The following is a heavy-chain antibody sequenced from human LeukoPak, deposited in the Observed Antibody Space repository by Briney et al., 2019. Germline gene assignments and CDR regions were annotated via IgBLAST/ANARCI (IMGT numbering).Heavy chain of an antibody. CDR1: GGSFSGYY. CDR2: INHSGST. V-gene: IGHV4-34*01. CDR3: ARASSGWYRSDY. Sequence: PSETLSLTCAVYGGSFSGYYWSWIRQPPGKGLEWIGEINHSGSTNYNPSLKSRVTISVDTSKNQFSLKLSSVTAADTAVYYCARASSGWYRSDYWGQGTLVTVSS. D-gene: IGHD6-19*01. J-gene: IGHJ4*02.